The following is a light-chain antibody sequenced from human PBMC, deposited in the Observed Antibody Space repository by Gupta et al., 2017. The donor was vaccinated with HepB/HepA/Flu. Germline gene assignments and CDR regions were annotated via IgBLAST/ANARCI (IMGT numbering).Light chain of an antibody. CDR1: TSDIGLYTY. V-gene: IGLV2-11*01. CDR3: SSYAGFNTYI. CDR2: DVV. Sequence: QSDLSQPRSVSGSPGQSVTISCSGTTSDIGLYTYISWFQHRPGELPKLLMYDVVKRPSGVPDRFSGSKSGVTASLTISGLQSDDEADYYCSSYAGFNTYIFGSGTTVTGL. J-gene: IGLJ1*01.